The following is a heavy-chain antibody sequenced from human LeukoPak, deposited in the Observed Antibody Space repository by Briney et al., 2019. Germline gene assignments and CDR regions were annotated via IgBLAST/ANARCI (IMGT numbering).Heavy chain of an antibody. CDR3: ARGALGAHPVDY. J-gene: IGHJ4*02. D-gene: IGHD1-26*01. CDR2: IYYSGST. Sequence: SETLSLTCTVSGDSISSSFWNWIRQPPGQRLEWIGNIYYSGSTNYNPALKSRVAFSVDTTKNQVSLKLSSATAADTAVYYCARGALGAHPVDYWGQGTLVIVSS. V-gene: IGHV4-59*01. CDR1: GDSISSSF.